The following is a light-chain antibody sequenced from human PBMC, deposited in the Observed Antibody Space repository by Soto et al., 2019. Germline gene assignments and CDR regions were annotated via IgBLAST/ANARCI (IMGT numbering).Light chain of an antibody. Sequence: DIQMTQSPSSLSASVGDRVTITCRASRSIANYLHWYQQKPGKAPKLLIYAASSLQSRVPSRFSGSGSGTDFTLTISSLQPEDFATYYCQQSYSTPLTFGGGTKVDIK. CDR1: RSIANY. CDR2: AAS. CDR3: QQSYSTPLT. V-gene: IGKV1-39*01. J-gene: IGKJ4*01.